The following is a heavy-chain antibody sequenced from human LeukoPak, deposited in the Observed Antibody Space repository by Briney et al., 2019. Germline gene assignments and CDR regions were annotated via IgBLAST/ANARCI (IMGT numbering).Heavy chain of an antibody. CDR3: ARGGTTGTTSPLRAFDI. CDR1: GFTFSSYG. Sequence: GGSLRLSCAASGFTFSSYGMHWVRQAPGKGLEWVAFIRYDGSNKYYADSVKGRFTISRDNSKNTLWLQMDSLRAEDTALYYCARGGTTGTTSPLRAFDIWGQGTMVTVSS. J-gene: IGHJ3*02. V-gene: IGHV3-30*02. D-gene: IGHD1-1*01. CDR2: IRYDGSNK.